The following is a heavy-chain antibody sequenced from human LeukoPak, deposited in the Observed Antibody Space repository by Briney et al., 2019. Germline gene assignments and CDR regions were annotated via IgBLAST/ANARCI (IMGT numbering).Heavy chain of an antibody. D-gene: IGHD3-10*01. CDR2: IYSGGST. Sequence: GGSLRLSCAASGFSVSTNYMTWVRQAPGKGLVWVSIIYSGGSTYYADSVRGRFIISRENSNNEVVLQMNSLRADDTALYYCARGKTSDDIIEDAFDLWGHGTMVTVSS. CDR1: GFSVSTNY. CDR3: ARGKTSDDIIEDAFDL. J-gene: IGHJ3*01. V-gene: IGHV3-66*01.